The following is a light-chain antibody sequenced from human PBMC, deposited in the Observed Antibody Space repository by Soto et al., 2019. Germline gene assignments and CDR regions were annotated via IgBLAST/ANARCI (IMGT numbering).Light chain of an antibody. J-gene: IGKJ1*01. CDR3: QQSYSSRWT. CDR2: AAS. CDR1: QGVSTW. Sequence: DIQMTQSPSSVSASVGDRVTITCRASQGVSTWLAWYQQKPGKAPKLLIYAASSLQSGVPSRFSGSGSGTEFTLTISNLQLEDFANYYCQQSYSSRWTFGQGTKVDI. V-gene: IGKV1-12*01.